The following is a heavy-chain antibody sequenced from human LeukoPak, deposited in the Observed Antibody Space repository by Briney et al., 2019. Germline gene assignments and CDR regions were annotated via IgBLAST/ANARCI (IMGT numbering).Heavy chain of an antibody. J-gene: IGHJ4*02. CDR2: ISGSGGST. D-gene: IGHD3-9*01. CDR3: AKHYDLLTGYYFSFDY. V-gene: IGHV3-23*01. CDR1: GFTFSSYA. Sequence: GGSLRPSCAASGFTFSSYAMSWVRQAPGKGLEWVSAISGSGGSTYYADSVKGRFTISRDNSKNTLYLQMNSLRAEDTAVYYCAKHYDLLTGYYFSFDYWGQGTLVTVSS.